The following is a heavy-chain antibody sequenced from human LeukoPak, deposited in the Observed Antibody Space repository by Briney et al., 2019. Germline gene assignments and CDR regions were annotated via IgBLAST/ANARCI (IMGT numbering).Heavy chain of an antibody. Sequence: SETLSLTCTVSGGSIISSSYYLGWIRQPPGQGLEWIVTIDYSGSTYYNPSLKSLATTTVNTTKNQFSQKVSSVTAAATAEYYCAIIAWRSSPLDYWGQGTMVSVCS. V-gene: IGHV4-39*07. D-gene: IGHD2-21*01. J-gene: IGHJ4*02. CDR2: IDYSGST. CDR1: GGSIISSSYY. CDR3: AIIAWRSSPLDY.